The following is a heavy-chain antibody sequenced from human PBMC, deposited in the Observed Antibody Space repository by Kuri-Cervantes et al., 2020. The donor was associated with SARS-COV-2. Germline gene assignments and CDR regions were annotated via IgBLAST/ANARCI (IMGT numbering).Heavy chain of an antibody. CDR2: IWYDGSNK. V-gene: IGHV3-33*06. J-gene: IGHJ4*02. D-gene: IGHD5-18*01. Sequence: GESLKISCAASGFTFSSYGMHWVRQAPGKGLEWVAVIWYDGSNKYYADSVKGRFTISRDNSKNTLYLQMSSLRAEDTAVYYCAKVAYSYGYPTHYFGYWGQGTLVTVSS. CDR1: GFTFSSYG. CDR3: AKVAYSYGYPTHYFGY.